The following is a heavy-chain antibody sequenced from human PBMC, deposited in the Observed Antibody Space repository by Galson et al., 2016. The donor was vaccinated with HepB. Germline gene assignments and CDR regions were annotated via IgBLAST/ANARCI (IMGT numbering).Heavy chain of an antibody. CDR2: IYYSGST. Sequence: ETLSLTCTVSAGSTRSNNYYWGWIRQPPGKGLEWIGTIYYSGSTYYNPSLKSRVTMSVYTSKNQFSLKLSSVTASDTAVYYCVRHPTYYDDSSGYGQYYYYYMDVWGKGTTVTVSS. CDR3: VRHPTYYDDSSGYGQYYYYYMDV. CDR1: AGSTRSNNYY. J-gene: IGHJ6*03. V-gene: IGHV4-39*01. D-gene: IGHD3-22*01.